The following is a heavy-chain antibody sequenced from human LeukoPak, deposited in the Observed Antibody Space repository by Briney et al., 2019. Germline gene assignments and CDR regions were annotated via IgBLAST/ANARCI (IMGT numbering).Heavy chain of an antibody. V-gene: IGHV1-69*13. D-gene: IGHD4-17*01. CDR2: IIPIFGTA. CDR3: ARGSTVTTGGNDY. CDR1: GYTFTSYD. J-gene: IGHJ4*02. Sequence: ASVKVSCKASGYTFTSYDINWVRQAPGQGLEWMGGIIPIFGTANYAQKFQGRVTITADESTSTAYMELSSLRSEDTAVYYCARGSTVTTGGNDYWGQGTLVTVSS.